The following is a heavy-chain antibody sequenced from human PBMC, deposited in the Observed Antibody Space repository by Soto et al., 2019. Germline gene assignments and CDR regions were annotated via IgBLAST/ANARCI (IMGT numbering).Heavy chain of an antibody. J-gene: IGHJ6*02. CDR2: ISSSSSTI. D-gene: IGHD1-26*01. Sequence: EVQLVESGGGLVQPGGSLRLSCAASGFTFSSYSMNWVRQAPGKGLEWVSYISSSSSTIYHADSVKGRFTISRDNAKNSLYLQMNSLRDEDTAVYYCARRVGSIHYYYYGMDVWGQGTTVTVSS. V-gene: IGHV3-48*02. CDR3: ARRVGSIHYYYYGMDV. CDR1: GFTFSSYS.